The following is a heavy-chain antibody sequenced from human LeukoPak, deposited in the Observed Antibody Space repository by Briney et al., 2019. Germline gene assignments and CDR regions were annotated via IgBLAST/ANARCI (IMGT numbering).Heavy chain of an antibody. CDR1: GYTFTGYY. Sequence: ASVKVSCKASGYTFTGYYMHWVRQAPGQGLEWMGWINPNSGGTNYAQKFQGWVTMTRDTSISTAYMELSRLRSDDTAVYYCARDRDGSLTPDAFDIWGQGTMVTVSS. D-gene: IGHD3-10*01. J-gene: IGHJ3*02. V-gene: IGHV1-2*04. CDR2: INPNSGGT. CDR3: ARDRDGSLTPDAFDI.